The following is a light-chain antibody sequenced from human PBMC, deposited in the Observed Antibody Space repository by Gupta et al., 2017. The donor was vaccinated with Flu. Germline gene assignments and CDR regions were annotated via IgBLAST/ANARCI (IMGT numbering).Light chain of an antibody. CDR1: SLRSYY. CDR2: GEN. Sequence: SSELTQDPAVSVALGQTVRITCQGDSLRSYYASWYQQKPGQAPVLVLYGENNRPSGIPGRFSGSRSENSASLTITGAQAEEEADYYCSSRDSSANLLYVFGTGTKVTVL. V-gene: IGLV3-19*01. CDR3: SSRDSSANLLYV. J-gene: IGLJ1*01.